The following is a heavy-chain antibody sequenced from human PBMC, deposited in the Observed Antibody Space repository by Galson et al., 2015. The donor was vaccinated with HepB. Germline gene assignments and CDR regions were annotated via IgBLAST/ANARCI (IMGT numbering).Heavy chain of an antibody. V-gene: IGHV3-49*03. CDR2: ISSRAFGGTR. J-gene: IGHJ4*02. CDR1: GFTFGDYA. D-gene: IGHD2-21*01. Sequence: SLRLSCAASGFTFGDYAMSWFRQAPGQGLEWVGFISSRAFGGTRDYAASVKGRSPISRDYSKSNAYLQMDSLKTEDNAVYYCTRDTGIASVFDFWGQGTMVTVSS. CDR3: TRDTGIASVFDF.